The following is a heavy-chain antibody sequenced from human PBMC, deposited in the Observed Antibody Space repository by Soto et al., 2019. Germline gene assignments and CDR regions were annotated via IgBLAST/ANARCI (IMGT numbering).Heavy chain of an antibody. CDR3: ARGVTMVRGVIHTPYFDY. J-gene: IGHJ4*02. Sequence: QVQLQESGPGLVKPSQTLSLTCTVSGGSISSGGYYWSWIRQHPGKGLEWIGYIYYSGSTYYNPSLKSRLTISVDPPKNQFSLKLSSVTAADTAVYYCARGVTMVRGVIHTPYFDYWGQGTLVTVSS. CDR1: GGSISSGGYY. V-gene: IGHV4-31*03. D-gene: IGHD3-10*01. CDR2: IYYSGST.